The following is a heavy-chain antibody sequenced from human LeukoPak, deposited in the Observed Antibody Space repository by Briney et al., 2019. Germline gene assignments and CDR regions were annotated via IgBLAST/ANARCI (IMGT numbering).Heavy chain of an antibody. CDR3: AKSGYNRFDY. CDR1: GFTFSSYA. J-gene: IGHJ4*02. V-gene: IGHV3-23*01. CDR2: ISGSDSST. Sequence: QPGGSLRLSCAASGFTFSSYAMSWVRQAPGKGLEWVSTISGSDSSTHYADSVKGRFTISRDNSKNTLYLQMNSLRADDTAVYYCAKSGYNRFDYWGQGTLVTVSS. D-gene: IGHD5-24*01.